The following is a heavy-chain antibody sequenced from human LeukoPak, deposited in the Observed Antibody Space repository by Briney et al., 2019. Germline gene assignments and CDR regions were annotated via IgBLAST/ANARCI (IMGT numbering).Heavy chain of an antibody. CDR3: ARGYSGYDYGLWYYFDS. Sequence: GASVKVSCKASGGTFSNYAISWVRQAPGQELEWMGGIIPIFRTANYAQKFQGRATITADESTSTAYMELSSLRSKDTAVYYCARGYSGYDYGLWYYFDSWGQGTLVTVSS. V-gene: IGHV1-69*13. CDR2: IIPIFRTA. J-gene: IGHJ4*02. CDR1: GGTFSNYA. D-gene: IGHD5-12*01.